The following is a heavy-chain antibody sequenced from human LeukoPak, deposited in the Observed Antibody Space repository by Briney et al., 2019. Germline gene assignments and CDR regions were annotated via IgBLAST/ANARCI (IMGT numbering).Heavy chain of an antibody. CDR2: IYYSGST. Sequence: SETLSLTCTVSGGSISSSSYYWGWIRQPPGKGLEWIGSIYYSGSTYYNPSLKSRVTISVDTSKNQFSLKLSSVTAADTAVYYCARVTYGGNSGAKFDPWGQGTLVTVSS. D-gene: IGHD4-23*01. CDR3: ARVTYGGNSGAKFDP. V-gene: IGHV4-39*07. J-gene: IGHJ5*02. CDR1: GGSISSSSYY.